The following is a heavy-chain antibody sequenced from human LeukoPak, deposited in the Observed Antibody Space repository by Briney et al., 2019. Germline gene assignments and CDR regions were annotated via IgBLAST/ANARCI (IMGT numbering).Heavy chain of an antibody. CDR1: GFTFSSYG. D-gene: IGHD6-13*01. V-gene: IGHV3-30*18. Sequence: PGGSLRLSCAASGFTFSSYGIHWVRQAPGKGLEWVAVISYDGSNKYYADSVKGRFTISRDNSKNTLYLQMNSLRAEDTAVYYCAKVSAPVSSWYGFDYWGQGTLVTVSS. CDR3: AKVSAPVSSWYGFDY. J-gene: IGHJ4*02. CDR2: ISYDGSNK.